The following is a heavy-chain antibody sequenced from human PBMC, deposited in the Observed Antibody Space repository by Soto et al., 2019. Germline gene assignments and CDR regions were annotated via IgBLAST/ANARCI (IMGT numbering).Heavy chain of an antibody. D-gene: IGHD2-15*01. J-gene: IGHJ6*04. CDR1: GFTFTNYW. Sequence: GGSLRLSCAASGFTFTNYWMHWVRQAPGKGLEWVSRIKYDESSTSYADSVKGRFTISRDNAKNTLYLKVNGLRAEDTAVYYCARGIKNYYGTDVWGKGTTVTVSS. CDR3: ARGIKNYYGTDV. V-gene: IGHV3-74*01. CDR2: IKYDESST.